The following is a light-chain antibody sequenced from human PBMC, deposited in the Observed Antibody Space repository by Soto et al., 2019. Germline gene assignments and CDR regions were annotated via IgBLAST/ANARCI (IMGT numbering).Light chain of an antibody. Sequence: TQTPGTLSLSPGERATLSCRASQSISSWLAWYQHKPGKAPKLLIYHASNLESGVPSRFSGSGSETEFTLTISGLQPDDFATYYCQQYKSFRTFGQGTKVDIK. CDR1: QSISSW. CDR3: QQYKSFRT. V-gene: IGKV1-5*01. J-gene: IGKJ1*01. CDR2: HAS.